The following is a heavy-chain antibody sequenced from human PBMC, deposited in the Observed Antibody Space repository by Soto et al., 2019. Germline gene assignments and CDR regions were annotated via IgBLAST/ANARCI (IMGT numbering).Heavy chain of an antibody. J-gene: IGHJ4*02. V-gene: IGHV3-11*01. Sequence: PGGSLRLSCAASGFTFSDYFMTWIRQAPGKGLEWVSYISSSGTTIFYADSVQGRFTISRDNAKKSLYLEINSLRAEDTAVYYCLRDCGRCYSGFDSRGQGTLVTVSS. CDR2: ISSSGTTI. CDR3: LRDCGRCYSGFDS. D-gene: IGHD2-15*01. CDR1: GFTFSDYF.